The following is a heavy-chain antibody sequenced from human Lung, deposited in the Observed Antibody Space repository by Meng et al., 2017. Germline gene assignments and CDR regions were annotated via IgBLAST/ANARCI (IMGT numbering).Heavy chain of an antibody. V-gene: IGHV1-3*01. CDR1: GYTFTSYA. CDR3: ARGEGYCTNGVCSPGY. Sequence: QVQLVQSGAEVKKPGASVKASCKSVGYTFTSYAMHWVRKAPGQSLEWMGWINAGNGNTKYSQKFQGRVTITRDTSASTAYMELSSLRSEDTAVYYCARGEGYCTNGVCSPGYWGQGTLVTVSS. CDR2: INAGNGNT. D-gene: IGHD2-8*01. J-gene: IGHJ4*02.